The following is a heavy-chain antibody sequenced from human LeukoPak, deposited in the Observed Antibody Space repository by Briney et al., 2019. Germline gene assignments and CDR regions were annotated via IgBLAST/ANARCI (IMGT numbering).Heavy chain of an antibody. Sequence: GGSLRLSCAASGFTFSSYWMSWVRQAPGKGLEWVANIKQDGSEKYYVDSVKGRFTISRDNAKNSLYLQMNSLRAEDTAVYYCVRDNPRCCGVIPSNIDDYWGQGTLVTVSS. D-gene: IGHD2/OR15-2a*01. J-gene: IGHJ4*02. CDR1: GFTFSSYW. CDR3: VRDNPRCCGVIPSNIDDY. V-gene: IGHV3-7*01. CDR2: IKQDGSEK.